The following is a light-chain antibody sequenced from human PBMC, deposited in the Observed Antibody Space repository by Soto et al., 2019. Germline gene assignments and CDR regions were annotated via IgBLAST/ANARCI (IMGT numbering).Light chain of an antibody. Sequence: EIVLTQSPGTLSFSPGERATLSCRSSQSVRSNYLAWYQQKPGQAPRLLIYGASSRATGIPERFSGSGSGTYFTLIISRLEPEDFAVYYCQQYGISPYTFGQGAKLEIK. CDR1: QSVRSNY. CDR2: GAS. CDR3: QQYGISPYT. V-gene: IGKV3-20*01. J-gene: IGKJ2*01.